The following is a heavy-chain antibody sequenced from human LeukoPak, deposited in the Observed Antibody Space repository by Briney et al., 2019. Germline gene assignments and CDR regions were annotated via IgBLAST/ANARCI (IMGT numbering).Heavy chain of an antibody. D-gene: IGHD3-22*01. J-gene: IGHJ4*02. CDR3: AVYYYDSTAFNY. Sequence: GGALRLSCVASVFTFSRFWMSWVRQAPGKGREWVANIKDDGSEKYYVDSVKGRFTISRDNAINSLYLQMNSLKAEDTAMYYCAVYYYDSTAFNYWGQGTLVTVSS. CDR1: VFTFSRFW. V-gene: IGHV3-7*01. CDR2: IKDDGSEK.